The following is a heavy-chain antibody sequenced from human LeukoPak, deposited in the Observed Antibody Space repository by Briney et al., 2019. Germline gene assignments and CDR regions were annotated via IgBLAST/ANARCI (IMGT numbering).Heavy chain of an antibody. D-gene: IGHD6-13*01. J-gene: IGHJ3*02. CDR3: ARDQGVDAFDI. V-gene: IGHV3-21*01. CDR2: ISSSSSYI. CDR1: GSTFSSYS. Sequence: GGSLRLSCAASGSTFSSYSMNWVRQAPGKGLEWVSSISSSSSYIYYADSVKGRFTISRDNAKNSLYLQMNSLRAEDTVVYYCARDQGVDAFDIWGQGTMVTVSS.